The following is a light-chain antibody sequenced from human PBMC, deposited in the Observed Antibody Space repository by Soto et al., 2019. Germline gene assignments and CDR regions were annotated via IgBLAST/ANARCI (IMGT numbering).Light chain of an antibody. CDR2: GNN. V-gene: IGLV1-40*01. J-gene: IGLJ2*01. CDR3: QSYDNNLSAWV. Sequence: QAVVTQPPSVSGAPGQSVTISCTGSNSNIGASYDVHWYQQLLRTAPKLLIFGNNNRPSGVPDRFSASKSGTSASLAITGLQAEDEADYYCQSYDNNLSAWVFGGGTKLTVL. CDR1: NSNIGASYD.